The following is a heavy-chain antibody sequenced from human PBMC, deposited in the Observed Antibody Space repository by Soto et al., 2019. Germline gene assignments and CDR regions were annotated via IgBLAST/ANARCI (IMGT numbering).Heavy chain of an antibody. CDR3: AREVEYYGSGASDY. CDR1: GFTFSSYA. D-gene: IGHD3-10*01. CDR2: ISYDGSNK. Sequence: GGSLRLSCAASGFTFSSYAMHWVRQAPGKGLEWVAVISYDGSNKYYADSVKGRFTISRDNSKNTLYLQMNSLRAEDTAVYYCAREVEYYGSGASDYWGQGTLVTVSS. V-gene: IGHV3-30-3*01. J-gene: IGHJ4*02.